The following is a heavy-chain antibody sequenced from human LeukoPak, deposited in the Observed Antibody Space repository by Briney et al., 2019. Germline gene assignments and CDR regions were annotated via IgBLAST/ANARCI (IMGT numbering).Heavy chain of an antibody. Sequence: ASVKVSCKASGYTFTSYNIHWVRQAPGQGLEWMGVMKLSDDSPSYAQEFQGRVTMTRDTSTSTAYMELSSLGSEDTALYYCASIQTAYAFDIWGQGTMVTVSS. CDR3: ASIQTAYAFDI. D-gene: IGHD2-21*02. CDR1: GYTFTSYN. CDR2: MKLSDDSP. V-gene: IGHV1-46*01. J-gene: IGHJ3*02.